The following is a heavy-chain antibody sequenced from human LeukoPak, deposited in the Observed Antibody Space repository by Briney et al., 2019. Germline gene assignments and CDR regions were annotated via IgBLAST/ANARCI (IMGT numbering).Heavy chain of an antibody. D-gene: IGHD5-12*01. V-gene: IGHV3-9*01. CDR1: GFTFDDYA. CDR3: AKSGSLVRGLDNWFDP. Sequence: GGSLRLSCAASGFTFDDYAMHWVRQAPGKGLEWVSGISWNSGSIGYADSVKGRFTISRDNAKNSLYLQMNSLRAEDTALYYCAKSGSLVRGLDNWFDPWGQGTLVTVSS. J-gene: IGHJ5*02. CDR2: ISWNSGSI.